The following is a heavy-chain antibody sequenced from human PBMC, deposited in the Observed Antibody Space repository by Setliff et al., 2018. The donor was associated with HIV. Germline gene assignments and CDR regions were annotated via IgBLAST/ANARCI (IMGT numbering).Heavy chain of an antibody. CDR3: ARLLVAGMLFDY. CDR2: IYYSGST. Sequence: KPSETLSLTCTVSGVSIISSTYFWGWIRQPPGRGLECIGNIYYSGSTSYNPSLKSRVTISVDTSKNQFSLKLSSVTAADTAVYYCARLLVAGMLFDYWGQGTLVTVSS. V-gene: IGHV4-39*01. CDR1: GVSIISSTYF. D-gene: IGHD2-15*01. J-gene: IGHJ4*02.